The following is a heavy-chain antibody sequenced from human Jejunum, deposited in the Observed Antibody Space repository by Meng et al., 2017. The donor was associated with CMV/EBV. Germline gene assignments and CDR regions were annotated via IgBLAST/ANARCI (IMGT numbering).Heavy chain of an antibody. Sequence: GFSFSSFGMHWVRQAPGKGLEWVAFTRYDGQNKYYLDSVKGRFTISKDNSKNTLYLQMSSLRPEDTGIYYCVNFPSSAYYSEMDVWGQGTTVTVSS. CDR2: TRYDGQNK. CDR3: VNFPSSAYYSEMDV. CDR1: GFSFSSFG. J-gene: IGHJ6*02. V-gene: IGHV3-30*02.